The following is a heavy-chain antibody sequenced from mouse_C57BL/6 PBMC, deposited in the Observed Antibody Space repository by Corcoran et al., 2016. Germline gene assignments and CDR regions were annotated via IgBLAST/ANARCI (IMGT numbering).Heavy chain of an antibody. CDR3: ARGFAY. CDR2: ISYDGSN. V-gene: IGHV3-6*01. Sequence: DVQLQESGPDLVKPSQSLSLTCSVTGYSINSGYYWNWIRQFPGNKLEWMGYISYDGSNNYNPSLKNRISITRDTSKNQFFLKLNSVTTEDTATYYCARGFAYWGQGTLVTVSA. J-gene: IGHJ3*01. CDR1: GYSINSGYY.